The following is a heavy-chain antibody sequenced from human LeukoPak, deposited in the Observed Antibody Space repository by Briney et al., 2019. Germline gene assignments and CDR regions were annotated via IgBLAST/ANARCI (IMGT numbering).Heavy chain of an antibody. Sequence: SETLSLTCAVPGYSISSGYYWGWIRQPPGKRLEWIGSIYHSGSTYYDPSLKSRVTISVDTSKNQFTLKLSSVTAADTAVYYCARTTGTTTIDCWGQGTLVTVSS. V-gene: IGHV4-38-2*01. CDR1: GYSISSGYY. D-gene: IGHD1-1*01. CDR3: ARTTGTTTIDC. CDR2: IYHSGST. J-gene: IGHJ4*02.